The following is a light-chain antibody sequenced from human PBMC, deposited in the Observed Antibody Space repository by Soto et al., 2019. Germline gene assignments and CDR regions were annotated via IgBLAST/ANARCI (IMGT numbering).Light chain of an antibody. Sequence: DIQMTQSPSSLSASVGDRVTITCQASQDISNYLNWYQQKPGKAPKLLIYDASNLETGVPSRFSGTGSGTNLTRTIGSMRPEDFRTCYCQQSYRSPPTFGRGTKVDIK. V-gene: IGKV1-33*01. CDR2: DAS. CDR1: QDISNY. CDR3: QQSYRSPPT. J-gene: IGKJ1*01.